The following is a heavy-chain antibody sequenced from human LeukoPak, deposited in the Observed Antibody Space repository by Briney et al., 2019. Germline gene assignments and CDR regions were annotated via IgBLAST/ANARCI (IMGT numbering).Heavy chain of an antibody. V-gene: IGHV4-4*02. J-gene: IGHJ4*02. CDR2: IYHSGST. D-gene: IGHD3-10*01. CDR1: GGSISSSNW. CDR3: AGKDYYGSGSYFY. Sequence: SETLSLTCAVSGGSISSSNWWSWVRQPPGKGLEWIGEIYHSGSTNYNPSPKSRVTISVDKSKNQFSLKLSSVTAADTAVYYCAGKDYYGSGSYFYWGQGTLVTVSS.